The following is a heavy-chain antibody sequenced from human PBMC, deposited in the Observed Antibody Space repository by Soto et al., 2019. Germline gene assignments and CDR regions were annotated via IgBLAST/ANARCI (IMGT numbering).Heavy chain of an antibody. J-gene: IGHJ5*02. V-gene: IGHV3-48*03. CDR2: ISSSGSTI. CDR3: ARYSSGWYGGDNWFDP. Sequence: PGGSLILSCAASGFTFSSYEMNWVRQAPGKGLEWVSYISSSGSTIYYADSVKGRFTISRDNAKNSLYLQMNSLRAEDTAVYYCARYSSGWYGGDNWFDPWGQGTLVTVSS. D-gene: IGHD6-19*01. CDR1: GFTFSSYE.